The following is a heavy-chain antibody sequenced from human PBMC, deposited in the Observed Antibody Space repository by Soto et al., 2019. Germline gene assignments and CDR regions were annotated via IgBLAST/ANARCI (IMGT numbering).Heavy chain of an antibody. Sequence: QLQLQESGSGLVKTSQTLSLTCAVSGGSLSSGGYSWSWIRQPPGKGLEWIGYIYHSGSTYYNTSLKSRVTISVDRAKNQFSLKLSSVPAADTAVYYCASGGGLPRYYWGQGTLRTVSS. CDR2: IYHSGST. CDR1: GGSLSSGGYS. CDR3: ASGGGLPRYY. V-gene: IGHV4-30-2*01. D-gene: IGHD3-10*01. J-gene: IGHJ4*02.